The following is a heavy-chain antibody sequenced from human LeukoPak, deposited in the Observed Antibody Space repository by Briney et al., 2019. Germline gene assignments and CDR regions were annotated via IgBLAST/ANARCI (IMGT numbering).Heavy chain of an antibody. CDR2: IYYSGST. CDR3: AREITLGSFDY. V-gene: IGHV4-59*01. CDR1: GGPISSYY. Sequence: PSETLSLTCTVSGGPISSYYWICIREPPGKGLVWMGYIYYSGSTNYHPSLKRRGPISIDTSKHHFSLALISVTAADTAVYYCAREITLGSFDYWGQGTLVTVSS. D-gene: IGHD7-27*01. J-gene: IGHJ4*02.